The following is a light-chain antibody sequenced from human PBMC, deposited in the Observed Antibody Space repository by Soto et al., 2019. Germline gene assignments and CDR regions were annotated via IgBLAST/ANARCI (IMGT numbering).Light chain of an antibody. J-gene: IGKJ1*01. CDR2: KAS. CDR1: QSIGSW. Sequence: DIQMTQSPSTLSASVGDRVTITCRASQSIGSWLAWYQQKPGKAPKLLIYKASSLESGGPSRFSGSGSGTEFTPPISSQQPVDLASDYCQQYGSYSPWTFGQGTKVESK. V-gene: IGKV1-5*03. CDR3: QQYGSYSPWT.